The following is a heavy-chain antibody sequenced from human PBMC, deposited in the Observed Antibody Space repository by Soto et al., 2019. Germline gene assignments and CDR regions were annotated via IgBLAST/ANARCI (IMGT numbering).Heavy chain of an antibody. CDR2: ISAYNGNT. D-gene: IGHD3-10*01. CDR3: ASECGTRRYYIFDY. CDR1: GYTFTSYG. V-gene: IGHV1-18*01. Sequence: ASVNVSCKASGYTFTSYGISWVRQAPGQGHEWMGWISAYNGNTNYAQKLQGRVTMTTDTSTSTAYMELRSLRSDDTAVYYCASECGTRRYYIFDYWGQGALVTVSS. J-gene: IGHJ4*02.